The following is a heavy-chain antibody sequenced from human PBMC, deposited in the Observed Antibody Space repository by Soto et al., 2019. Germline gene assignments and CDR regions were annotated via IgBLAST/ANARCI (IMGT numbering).Heavy chain of an antibody. V-gene: IGHV3-7*03. J-gene: IGHJ5*02. CDR1: GFTFSSYW. CDR3: ARDSQTTVTTFPHL. CDR2: IKQDGSEK. D-gene: IGHD4-17*01. Sequence: EVQLVESGGGLVQPGGSLRLSCAASGFTFSSYWMSWVRQAPGKGLEWVANIKQDGSEKYYVDSVKGRFTISRDNAKNSMYLQMNSLRAEDTAVYYCARDSQTTVTTFPHLWGQGTLVTVSS.